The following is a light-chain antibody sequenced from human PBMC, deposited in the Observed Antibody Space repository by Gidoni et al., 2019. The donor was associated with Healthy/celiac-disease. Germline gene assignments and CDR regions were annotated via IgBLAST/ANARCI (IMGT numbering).Light chain of an antibody. CDR1: QSVGSN. J-gene: IGKJ1*01. CDR2: GAS. V-gene: IGKV3-15*01. Sequence: DIVMTQSPATLSVSPGERATLSCRASQSVGSNLAWYQQKPGQAPRLLIHGASTRATGIPARFSGSGSGTEFTLTISSLQSEDFAVYYCQQYNNWPPKFGQGTKVEIK. CDR3: QQYNNWPPK.